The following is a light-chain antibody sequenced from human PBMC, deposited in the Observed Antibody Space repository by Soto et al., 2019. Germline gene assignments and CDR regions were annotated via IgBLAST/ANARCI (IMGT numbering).Light chain of an antibody. V-gene: IGKV3-20*01. J-gene: IGKJ1*01. CDR2: GAS. CDR3: QQYGSSPRT. CDR1: QSVSSSY. Sequence: EIVLTQSPGTLSLSPGERATLSCRASQSVSSSYLAWYQQKPGQAPRLLIYGASSRATGIPDRFSGSGSGTDXTXTISRLXPEDFAVYYCQQYGSSPRTFGQGTKVEIK.